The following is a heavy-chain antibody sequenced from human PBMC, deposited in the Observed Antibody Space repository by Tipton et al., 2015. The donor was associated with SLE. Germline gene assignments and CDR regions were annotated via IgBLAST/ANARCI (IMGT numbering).Heavy chain of an antibody. CDR3: ARDVIAAAGALDY. Sequence: SLRLSCAASGSTFSSYSMNWVRQAPGKGPEWVSSISSSSSYIYYADSVKGRFTISRDNAKNSLYLQMNSLRAEDTAVYYCARDVIAAAGALDYWGQGTLVTVSS. V-gene: IGHV3-21*01. J-gene: IGHJ4*02. D-gene: IGHD6-13*01. CDR2: ISSSSSYI. CDR1: GSTFSSYS.